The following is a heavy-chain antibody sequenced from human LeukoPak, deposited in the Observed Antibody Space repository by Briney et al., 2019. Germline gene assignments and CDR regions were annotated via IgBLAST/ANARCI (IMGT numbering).Heavy chain of an antibody. CDR1: GFTVSSYY. Sequence: PGGSLRLSCAASGFTVSSYYMNWVRQAPGKGLEWVSVIYSGSSTYYADSVKARFTISRDNSKNTLYLQMNSLRAEDTAVYYCARELVAVTTYYYYYYGMDVWGQGTTVTVSS. CDR3: ARELVAVTTYYYYYYGMDV. D-gene: IGHD4-11*01. V-gene: IGHV3-53*01. CDR2: IYSGSST. J-gene: IGHJ6*02.